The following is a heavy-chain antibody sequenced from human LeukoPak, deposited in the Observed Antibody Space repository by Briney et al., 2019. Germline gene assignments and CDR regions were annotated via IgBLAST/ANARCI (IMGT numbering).Heavy chain of an antibody. J-gene: IGHJ6*03. CDR2: INPDSGGT. CDR1: GYTFTDYY. CDR3: ARVGRIAVAGTNRGDYYYMDV. D-gene: IGHD6-19*01. V-gene: IGHV1-2*02. Sequence: ASVKVSCKASGYTFTDYYMHWVRQAPGQGLEWMGWINPDSGGTNYAQRFQGRVTMTRDTSTSTVYMELSSLRSEDTAVYYCARVGRIAVAGTNRGDYYYMDVWGKGTTVTISS.